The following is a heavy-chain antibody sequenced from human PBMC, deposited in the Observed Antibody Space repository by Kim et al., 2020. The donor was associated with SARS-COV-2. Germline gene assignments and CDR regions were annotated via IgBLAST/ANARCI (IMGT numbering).Heavy chain of an antibody. CDR3: ARGRIAAAGYYYYGMDV. D-gene: IGHD6-13*01. J-gene: IGHJ6*02. Sequence: LKSRGTISVDPSKNQFSLKLSSVAAADTAVYYCARGRIAAAGYYYYGMDVWGQGTTVTVSS. V-gene: IGHV4-34*01.